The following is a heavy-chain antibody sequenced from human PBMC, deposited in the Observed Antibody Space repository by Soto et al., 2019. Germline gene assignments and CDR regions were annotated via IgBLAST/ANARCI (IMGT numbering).Heavy chain of an antibody. CDR2: INHSGST. CDR3: ARVPGP. J-gene: IGHJ5*02. Sequence: SETLSLTCAVDGGCCSGYYWSWIRQPPGKGLEWIGEINHSGSTNYNPSLKSRVTISVDTSKNQFSLKLSSVTAADTAVYYCARVPGPWGQGTLVTVSS. CDR1: GGCCSGYY. V-gene: IGHV4-34*01.